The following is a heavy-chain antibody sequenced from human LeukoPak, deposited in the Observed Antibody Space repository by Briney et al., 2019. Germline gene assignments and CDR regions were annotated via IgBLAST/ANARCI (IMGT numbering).Heavy chain of an antibody. CDR2: ISYDGSNK. J-gene: IGHJ4*02. D-gene: IGHD3-10*01. Sequence: GGSLRLSCAASGFTFSSYAMHWVRQAPGKGLEWVAVISYDGSNKYYADSVKGRFTISRDNSKNTLYLQMNSLRAEDTAVYYCARGGGSGSYYNNFFDYWGQGTLVTVSS. CDR3: ARGGGSGSYYNNFFDY. V-gene: IGHV3-30-3*01. CDR1: GFTFSSYA.